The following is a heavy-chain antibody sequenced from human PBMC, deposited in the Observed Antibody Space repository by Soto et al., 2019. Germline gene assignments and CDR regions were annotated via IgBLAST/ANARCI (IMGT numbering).Heavy chain of an antibody. D-gene: IGHD3-9*01. CDR1: GGSISSGGYY. J-gene: IGHJ4*02. V-gene: IGHV4-31*03. CDR3: ARGPYYDILTGYSS. Sequence: SETLSLTCTVSGGSISSGGYYWSWIRQHPGKGLEWIGYINYSGSTYYNPSLKSRVTISVDTSKNQFSLKLSSVTAADTAVYYCARGPYYDILTGYSSWGQGTLVTVSS. CDR2: INYSGST.